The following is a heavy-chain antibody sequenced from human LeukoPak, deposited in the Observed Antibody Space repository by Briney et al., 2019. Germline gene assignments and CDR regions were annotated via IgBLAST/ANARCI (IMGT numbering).Heavy chain of an antibody. CDR3: ASSPHDYGDYAPAYYYYYGMDV. CDR1: GGCISSGGYS. D-gene: IGHD4-17*01. J-gene: IGHJ6*02. Sequence: PSETLSLTCAVSGGCISSGGYSWSWIRQPPGKGLEWIGYIYHSGSTYYNPSLKSRVTISVDRSKNQFSLKLSSVTAADTAVYYCASSPHDYGDYAPAYYYYYGMDVWGQGTTVTVSS. CDR2: IYHSGST. V-gene: IGHV4-30-2*01.